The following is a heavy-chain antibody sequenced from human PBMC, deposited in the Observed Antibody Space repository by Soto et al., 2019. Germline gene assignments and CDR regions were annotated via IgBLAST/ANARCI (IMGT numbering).Heavy chain of an antibody. CDR3: ARVGQWVAAGRYYYGMDV. CDR2: IIPILGIA. V-gene: IGHV1-69*02. Sequence: ASVKVSCKASGGTFSSYTISWVRQAPGQGLEWMGRIIPILGIANYAQKFQGRVTITADKSTSTAYMELSSLRSEDTAVYYCARVGQWVAAGRYYYGMDVWGQGTTVTISS. D-gene: IGHD6-13*01. J-gene: IGHJ6*02. CDR1: GGTFSSYT.